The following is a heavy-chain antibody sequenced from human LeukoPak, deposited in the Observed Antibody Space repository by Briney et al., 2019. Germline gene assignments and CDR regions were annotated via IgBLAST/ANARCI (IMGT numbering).Heavy chain of an antibody. D-gene: IGHD3-22*01. J-gene: IGHJ4*01. CDR3: AKPPFSESSGFAN. CDR2: ISGSGGTT. Sequence: GRSLRLSCGASGFTFSSYVMSWVRQAPGKGLEWVSAISGSGGTTYYADSVKGRFTISRDNSKNTLFLQMNSLRAEDTAVYYCAKPPFSESSGFANWGHGTLVTVSS. V-gene: IGHV3-23*01. CDR1: GFTFSSYV.